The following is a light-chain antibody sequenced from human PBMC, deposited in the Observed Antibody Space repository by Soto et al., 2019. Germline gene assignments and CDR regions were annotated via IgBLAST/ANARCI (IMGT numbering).Light chain of an antibody. CDR3: PKYKGAPRT. CDR2: AAF. CDR1: QGINNT. Sequence: DIQLTQSPSSLSASVGDRVTITCRASQGINNTLAWYQQKSGKVPSLLIFAAFTLQSGVPSRFSGSGFGTLFTLAISGLQAEDVATYYCPKYKGAPRTFGQGTKVEMK. J-gene: IGKJ1*01. V-gene: IGKV1-27*01.